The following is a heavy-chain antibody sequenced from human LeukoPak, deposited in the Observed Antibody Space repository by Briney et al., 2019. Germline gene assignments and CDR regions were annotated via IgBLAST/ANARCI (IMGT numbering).Heavy chain of an antibody. D-gene: IGHD6-19*01. J-gene: IGHJ6*02. V-gene: IGHV1-46*01. CDR1: GYTFTRYY. CDR2: INPSDGST. Sequence: ASVKVSCKASGYTFTRYYVHWVRQAPGQGLEWMGIINPSDGSTVYAQKFQGRVTMTRETSTSTAYMELRSLRSDDTAVYYCARDPGLYSSGWYPNYYYYGMDVWGQGTTVTVSS. CDR3: ARDPGLYSSGWYPNYYYYGMDV.